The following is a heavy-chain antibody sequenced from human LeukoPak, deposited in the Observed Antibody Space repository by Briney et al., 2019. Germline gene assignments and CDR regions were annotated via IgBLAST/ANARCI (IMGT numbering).Heavy chain of an antibody. V-gene: IGHV1-8*01. Sequence: ASVKVSCKAPGYTFTSYDINWVRQATGQGLEWMGWVNPNSGHTGFAQKFQGRVSMTTNTSISTAYMELSSLRSEDTAVYYCARGGGTSDYWGQGTLVTVSS. CDR1: GYTFTSYD. J-gene: IGHJ4*02. CDR2: VNPNSGHT. CDR3: ARGGGTSDY. D-gene: IGHD2-8*01.